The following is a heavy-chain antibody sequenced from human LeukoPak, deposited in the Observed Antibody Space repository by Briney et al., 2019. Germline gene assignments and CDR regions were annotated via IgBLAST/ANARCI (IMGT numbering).Heavy chain of an antibody. J-gene: IGHJ4*02. Sequence: GGSLRLSCAASGFTFSSYWMSWVRQAPGKGLEWVANIKQDGSEKYYVDSVKGRFTISRDNAKNSLYLQMNSLRAEDTTVYYCAKGEQWLVLDASFDYWGQGTLVTVSS. D-gene: IGHD6-19*01. CDR3: AKGEQWLVLDASFDY. V-gene: IGHV3-7*03. CDR1: GFTFSSYW. CDR2: IKQDGSEK.